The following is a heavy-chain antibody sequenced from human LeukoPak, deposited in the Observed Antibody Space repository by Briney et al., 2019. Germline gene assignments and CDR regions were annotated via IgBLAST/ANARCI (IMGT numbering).Heavy chain of an antibody. CDR3: ARAGGSSSWGFDY. D-gene: IGHD6-13*01. CDR2: IYSGGST. Sequence: PGGSLRLSCAASGFTVSSDYMSWVRQAPGKGLEWVSVIYSGGSTYYADSVKGRFTISRDNSKNTLYLQMNSLRAEDTAVYYCARAGGSSSWGFDYWGQGTLVTVSS. V-gene: IGHV3-53*01. CDR1: GFTVSSDY. J-gene: IGHJ4*02.